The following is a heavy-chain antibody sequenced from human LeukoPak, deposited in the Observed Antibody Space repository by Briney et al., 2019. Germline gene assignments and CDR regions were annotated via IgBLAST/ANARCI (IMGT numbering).Heavy chain of an antibody. J-gene: IGHJ2*01. V-gene: IGHV3-30*04. Sequence: PGGSLRLSCAASGFTLSSHAIHWVRQAPGKGLEWVALVSYDGNIKYYADSVKGRFTISRDNAKTSLYLQMNNLRADDTAVYYCARARYHYDNTGHSYWYFDLWGRGTLVTVSS. CDR2: VSYDGNIK. CDR1: GFTLSSHA. D-gene: IGHD3-9*01. CDR3: ARARYHYDNTGHSYWYFDL.